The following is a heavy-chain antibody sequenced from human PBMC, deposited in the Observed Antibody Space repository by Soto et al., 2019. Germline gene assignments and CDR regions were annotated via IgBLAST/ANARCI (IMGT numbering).Heavy chain of an antibody. D-gene: IGHD4-17*01. CDR1: GGPITSGGYS. CDR2: IYHSGGT. J-gene: IGHJ5*02. Sequence: SETLSLTCAVSGGPITSGGYSWSWIRQPPGKGLEGIGYIYHSGGTYYNPSLKSRVTISIDRTKKQFSLKLKSVTAADTAVYFCAITMTTSGWFDPWGQGTLVTVSS. CDR3: AITMTTSGWFDP. V-gene: IGHV4-30-2*01.